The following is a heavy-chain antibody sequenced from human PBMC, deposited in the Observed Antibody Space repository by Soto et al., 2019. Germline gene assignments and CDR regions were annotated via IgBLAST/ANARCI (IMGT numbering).Heavy chain of an antibody. CDR1: GGSFSGYY. Sequence: QVQLQQWGAGLLKPSETLSLTCAVYGGSFSGYYWSWIRQPPGKGLEWIGEINHSGSTNYNPSLKRRVTISVDTSKNQFSLKLSSVTAADTAVYSGARSHSGSYYYWGQGTLVTVSS. CDR3: ARSHSGSYYY. D-gene: IGHD1-26*01. V-gene: IGHV4-34*01. CDR2: INHSGST. J-gene: IGHJ4*02.